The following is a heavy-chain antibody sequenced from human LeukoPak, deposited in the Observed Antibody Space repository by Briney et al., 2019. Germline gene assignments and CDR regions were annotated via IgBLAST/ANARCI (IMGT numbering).Heavy chain of an antibody. CDR3: ARINSGRHLGDAFDI. Sequence: GGSLRLSCAASGFTFSSYGMYWVRQAPGKGLEWVANIKQDGSEKYYVDSVKGRFTISRDNAKNSLFLQMNSLRAEDTAVYYCARINSGRHLGDAFDIWGQGTSVTVSS. V-gene: IGHV3-7*01. CDR1: GFTFSSYG. CDR2: IKQDGSEK. D-gene: IGHD1-26*01. J-gene: IGHJ3*02.